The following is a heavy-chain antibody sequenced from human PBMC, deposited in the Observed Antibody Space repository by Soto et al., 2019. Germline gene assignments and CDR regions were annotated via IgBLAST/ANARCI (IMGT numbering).Heavy chain of an antibody. J-gene: IGHJ6*02. CDR1: GFTFSSYG. D-gene: IGHD1-26*01. Sequence: GGSLRLSCAASGFTFSSYGMHWVRQAPGKGLEWVAVISYDGSNKHYADSVKGRFTISRDNSKNTPYLQMNSLRAEDTAVYYCAKDVVVGATTGLGDYYYYYGMDVWGQGTTVTVSS. CDR2: ISYDGSNK. CDR3: AKDVVVGATTGLGDYYYYYGMDV. V-gene: IGHV3-30*18.